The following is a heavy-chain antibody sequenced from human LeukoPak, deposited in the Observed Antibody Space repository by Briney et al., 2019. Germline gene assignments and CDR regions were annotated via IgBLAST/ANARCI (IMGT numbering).Heavy chain of an antibody. J-gene: IGHJ4*02. V-gene: IGHV1-46*01. Sequence: ASVKVSCKASGYTFTSYYMHWVRQAPGQGLEWMGIINPSGGSTSYAQKFQGRVTMTRDMSTSTVYMELSSLRSEDTAVYYCARGRATYYDFWSGLSYFHYWGQGTLVTVSS. CDR2: INPSGGST. CDR3: ARGRATYYDFWSGLSYFHY. CDR1: GYTFTSYY. D-gene: IGHD3-3*01.